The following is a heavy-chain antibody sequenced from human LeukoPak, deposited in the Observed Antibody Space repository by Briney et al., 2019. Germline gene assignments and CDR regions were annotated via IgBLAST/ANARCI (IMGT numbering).Heavy chain of an antibody. CDR3: ARRAGGYSHPYDY. V-gene: IGHV3-53*01. J-gene: IGHJ4*02. CDR2: IYSGGTT. D-gene: IGHD4-23*01. CDR1: GFPLNGNY. Sequence: PGGALRLSCAVSGFPLNGNYMSLVRPAPGEGLEWGSLIYSGGTTYYADSVKGRFTISRDNSKNTLYLQMNSLRAEDTAVYYCARRAGGYSHPYDYWGQGILVTVSS.